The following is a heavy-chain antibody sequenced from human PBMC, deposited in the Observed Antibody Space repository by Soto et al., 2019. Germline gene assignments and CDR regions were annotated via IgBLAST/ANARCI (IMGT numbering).Heavy chain of an antibody. D-gene: IGHD5-12*01. CDR1: GVTLSDHN. CDR2: IRHKSRSHTT. CDR3: AVDTVGTGSY. J-gene: IGHJ4*02. Sequence: EVPVVESGGDLVQPGGSLRVSCAASGVTLSDHNVDWVRQAPGKGLEWIGRIRHKSRSHTTEYAASLKGRFTISRDDSENSLYLQMSSLKTEDTAVYYCAVDTVGTGSYWGQGALVTVSS. V-gene: IGHV3-72*01.